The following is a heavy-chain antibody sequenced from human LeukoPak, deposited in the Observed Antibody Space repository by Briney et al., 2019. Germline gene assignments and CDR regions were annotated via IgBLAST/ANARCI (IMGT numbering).Heavy chain of an antibody. CDR3: ARAVISVDFSDY. D-gene: IGHD2/OR15-2a*01. V-gene: IGHV3-23*01. J-gene: IGHJ4*02. CDR1: GFTFSSYG. CDR2: ISGGGHST. Sequence: GGSLRLSCAASGFTFSSYGLTWVRQAPGKGLEWVSFISGGGHSTYYADSVRGRLSISRDNSKNTLYLQMNSLRAEDTAVYYCARAVISVDFSDYWGQGTLVTVSS.